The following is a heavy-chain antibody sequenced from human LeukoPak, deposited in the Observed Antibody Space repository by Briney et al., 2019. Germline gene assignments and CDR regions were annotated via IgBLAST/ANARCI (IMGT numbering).Heavy chain of an antibody. V-gene: IGHV3-74*01. Sequence: GGSLRLSCAASGFTFSTYWMHWARQAPGKGPVWVSRISPDGSYTTYADSVRGRFTMSRDNAKNTLYLQVNSLRAGDTAVYYCARAKYCGANCYKGFDSWGQGTLVTVSS. CDR2: ISPDGSYT. CDR3: ARAKYCGANCYKGFDS. D-gene: IGHD2-21*02. CDR1: GFTFSTYW. J-gene: IGHJ4*02.